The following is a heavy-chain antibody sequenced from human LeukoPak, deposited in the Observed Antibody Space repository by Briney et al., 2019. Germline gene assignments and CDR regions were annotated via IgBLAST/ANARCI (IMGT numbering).Heavy chain of an antibody. CDR3: ARGGTAMDKNYYYYYMDV. Sequence: SETLSLTCTVSGGSISSYYWSWIRQPAGKGLEWIGRIYTSGSTNCNPSLKSRVTMSVDTSKNQFSLKLSSVTAADTAVYYCARGGTAMDKNYYYYYMDVWGKGTTVTVSS. V-gene: IGHV4-4*07. CDR2: IYTSGST. CDR1: GGSISSYY. D-gene: IGHD5-18*01. J-gene: IGHJ6*03.